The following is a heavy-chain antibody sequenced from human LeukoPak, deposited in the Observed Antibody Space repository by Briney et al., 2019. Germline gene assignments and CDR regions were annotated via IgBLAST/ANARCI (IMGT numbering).Heavy chain of an antibody. CDR3: ARDKGSSSWYEVDY. Sequence: SETLSLTCTVSGGSISSSTYYWGWIRQPPGKGLEWIGSIDGSGSSYYNPSLKSRVTISVDTSKNQFSLKLSSVTAADTAVYYCARDKGSSSWYEVDYWGQGTLVTVSS. V-gene: IGHV4-39*07. CDR2: IDGSGSS. CDR1: GGSISSSTYY. D-gene: IGHD6-13*01. J-gene: IGHJ4*02.